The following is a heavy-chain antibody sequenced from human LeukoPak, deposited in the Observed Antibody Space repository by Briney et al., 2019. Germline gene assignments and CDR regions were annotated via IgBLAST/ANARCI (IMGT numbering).Heavy chain of an antibody. J-gene: IGHJ4*02. CDR1: GTSFSSYY. D-gene: IGHD4-17*01. V-gene: IGHV4-34*01. CDR3: ARMTTGHDY. CDR2: INHSGYT. Sequence: SETLSLTCAVSGTSFSSYYWSWIRQSPEKELEWIGEINHSGYTNNNPSLKSRVTMSVDTANNRFSLSLSSVTAADTAVYFCARMTTGHDYWGQGILVTVSS.